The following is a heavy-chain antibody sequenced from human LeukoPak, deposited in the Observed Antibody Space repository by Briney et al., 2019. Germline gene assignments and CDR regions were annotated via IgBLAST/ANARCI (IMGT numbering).Heavy chain of an antibody. Sequence: GGSLRLSCAASGFTFSSYSMNGVRQAPGKGLEWVSSISSSSSYIYYADSVKGRFTISRDNAKNSLYLQMNSLRAEDTAVYYCARDTTTLPELFDYWGQGTLVTVSS. CDR3: ARDTTTLPELFDY. J-gene: IGHJ4*02. D-gene: IGHD1-26*01. V-gene: IGHV3-21*01. CDR2: ISSSSSYI. CDR1: GFTFSSYS.